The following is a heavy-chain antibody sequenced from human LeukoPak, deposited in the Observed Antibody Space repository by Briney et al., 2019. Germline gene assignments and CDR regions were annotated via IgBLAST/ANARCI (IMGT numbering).Heavy chain of an antibody. CDR1: GYTFTSYG. Sequence: ASVKVSCKASGYTFTSYGISWVRQAPGQGLEWMGWISAYNGNTNYAQKLQGRVTMTTDTSTSTAYMELRSLRSDDTAVYYCARVPGAVQLGRPGGVRWFDPWGQGTLVTVSS. CDR3: ARVPGAVQLGRPGGVRWFDP. J-gene: IGHJ5*02. V-gene: IGHV1-18*04. CDR2: ISAYNGNT. D-gene: IGHD1-1*01.